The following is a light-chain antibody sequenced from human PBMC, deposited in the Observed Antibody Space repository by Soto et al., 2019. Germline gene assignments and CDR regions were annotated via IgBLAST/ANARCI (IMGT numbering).Light chain of an antibody. J-gene: IGKJ3*01. V-gene: IGKV3-20*01. Sequence: ETVLTQSPGTLSLSPGERVTLSCRASQRVASSHLAWYQQKPRQTPRLLIYDAASRATGIPDRISGSGSGTDFTPTIGTLEPEDFAVYYCQQYGSAPFTFGPGTKVDIK. CDR3: QQYGSAPFT. CDR1: QRVASSH. CDR2: DAA.